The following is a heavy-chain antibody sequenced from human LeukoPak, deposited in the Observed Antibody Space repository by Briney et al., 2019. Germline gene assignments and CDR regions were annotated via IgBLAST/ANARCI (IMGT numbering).Heavy chain of an antibody. CDR2: IWSDGSNK. CDR3: VRASGSFDY. V-gene: IGHV3-33*01. D-gene: IGHD3-10*01. Sequence: GGSLRLSCAASGFTFSDYGIHWVRQAPGKGLEGGAVIWSDGSNKYYADSVKGRFTISRDSSKKTLYLQMNSLRVEDTAVYYCVRASGSFDYWGQGTLVTVSS. CDR1: GFTFSDYG. J-gene: IGHJ4*02.